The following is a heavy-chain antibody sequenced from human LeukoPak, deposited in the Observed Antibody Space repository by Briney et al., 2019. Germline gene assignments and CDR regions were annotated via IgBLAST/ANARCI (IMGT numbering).Heavy chain of an antibody. V-gene: IGHV4-30-4*01. CDR2: IYYSGST. Sequence: SQTLSLTCTVSGGSISRGDYYWSWIRQPPGKGLEWIGYIYYSGSTDYNPSLKSRVTISVDTSKNQSSLKLSSVTAADTAVYYCARGPGIAAALTSWGQGTLVTVSS. CDR1: GGSISRGDYY. CDR3: ARGPGIAAALTS. J-gene: IGHJ5*02. D-gene: IGHD6-13*01.